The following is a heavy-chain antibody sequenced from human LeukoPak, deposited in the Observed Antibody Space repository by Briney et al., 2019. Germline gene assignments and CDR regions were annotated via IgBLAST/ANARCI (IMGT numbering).Heavy chain of an antibody. CDR2: ISSSSSYI. CDR1: GFTFSSYS. J-gene: IGHJ4*02. CDR3: ARYQGGILGRYFDY. D-gene: IGHD2-2*01. Sequence: GGSLSLSCAASGFTFSSYSMNGVRQAPGKGLEWVSSISSSSSYIYYADSVKGRFTISRDNAKNSLYLQMNSLRAEDTAVYYCARYQGGILGRYFDYWGQGTLVTVSS. V-gene: IGHV3-21*01.